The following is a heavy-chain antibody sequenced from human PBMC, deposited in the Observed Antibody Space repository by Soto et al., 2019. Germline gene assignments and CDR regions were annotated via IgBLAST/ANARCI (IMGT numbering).Heavy chain of an antibody. V-gene: IGHV4-61*01. Sequence: SETLSLTCTVSGGSVSSGSYYWSWIRQPPGKGLEWIGYIYYSGSTNYNPSLKSRVTISVDTSKNQFSLKLSSVTAADTAVYYCAGGGVLGYCSSTSCRGLDYWGQGTLVTVSS. CDR3: AGGGVLGYCSSTSCRGLDY. CDR2: IYYSGST. D-gene: IGHD2-2*01. CDR1: GGSVSSGSYY. J-gene: IGHJ4*02.